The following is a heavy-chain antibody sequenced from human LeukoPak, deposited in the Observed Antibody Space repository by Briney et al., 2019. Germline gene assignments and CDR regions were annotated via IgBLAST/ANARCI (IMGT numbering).Heavy chain of an antibody. CDR2: INHSGST. Sequence: SETLSLTCAVYGGSFSGYYWSWIRHPPGKGLEWIGEINHSGSTNYNPSLKSRVTISVDTSKNQFSLKLSSVTAADTAVYYCARRRGRYCSSTSCTFDPWGQGTLVTVSS. J-gene: IGHJ5*02. CDR3: ARRRGRYCSSTSCTFDP. V-gene: IGHV4-34*01. CDR1: GGSFSGYY. D-gene: IGHD2-2*01.